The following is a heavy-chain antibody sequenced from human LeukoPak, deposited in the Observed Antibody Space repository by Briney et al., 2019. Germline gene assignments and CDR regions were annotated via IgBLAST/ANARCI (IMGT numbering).Heavy chain of an antibody. CDR1: GFTFSSYS. D-gene: IGHD2-15*01. J-gene: IGHJ6*04. CDR3: ARGGYCSGGSCYPLYYYYYGMDV. V-gene: IGHV3-21*01. Sequence: GGSLRLSCAASGFTFSSYSMNWVRQAPGKGLEWVSSISSSSSYIYYADSVKGRFTISRDNAKNSLYLHMNSLRAEDTAVYYCARGGYCSGGSCYPLYYYYYGMDVWGKGTTVTVSS. CDR2: ISSSSSYI.